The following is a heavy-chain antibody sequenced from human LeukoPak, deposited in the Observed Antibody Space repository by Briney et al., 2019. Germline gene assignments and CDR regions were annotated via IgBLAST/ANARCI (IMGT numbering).Heavy chain of an antibody. CDR2: ISGSGGST. D-gene: IGHD2-2*01. CDR1: GFTVSSNY. J-gene: IGHJ4*02. V-gene: IGHV3-23*01. CDR3: AKDQFQLLTIYFDY. Sequence: GGSLRLSCAASGFTVSSNYMSWVRQAPGKGLEWVSAISGSGGSTYYADSVKGRFTISRDNSKNTLYLQMNSLRAEDTAVYYCAKDQFQLLTIYFDYWGQGTLVTVSS.